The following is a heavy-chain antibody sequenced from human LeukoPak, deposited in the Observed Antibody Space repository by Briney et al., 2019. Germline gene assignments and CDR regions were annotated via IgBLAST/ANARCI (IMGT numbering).Heavy chain of an antibody. J-gene: IGHJ4*02. CDR3: AKDKGPRGEFAY. D-gene: IGHD3-10*01. V-gene: IGHV3-23*01. CDR2: ISGSGGST. CDR1: GFTFSSYA. Sequence: GGSLRLSCAASGFTFSSYAMRWVRQAPGEGLEWVSAISGSGGSTYYADSVKGRFTISRDNSKNTLYLQMNSLRAEDTAVYYCAKDKGPRGEFAYWGQGSLVTVSS.